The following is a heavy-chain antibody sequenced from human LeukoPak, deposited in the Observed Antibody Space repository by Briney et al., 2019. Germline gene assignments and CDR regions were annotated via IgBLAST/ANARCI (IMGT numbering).Heavy chain of an antibody. CDR3: ATIYGDYGEFDY. D-gene: IGHD4-17*01. Sequence: ASVKVSCKASGYTFTSYYKHWVRQAPGQGLEWMGIINPSGGSTSYAQKFQGRVTMTRDMSTSTVYMELSSLRSEDTAVYYCATIYGDYGEFDYWGQGTPVTVSS. CDR2: INPSGGST. CDR1: GYTFTSYY. J-gene: IGHJ4*02. V-gene: IGHV1-46*01.